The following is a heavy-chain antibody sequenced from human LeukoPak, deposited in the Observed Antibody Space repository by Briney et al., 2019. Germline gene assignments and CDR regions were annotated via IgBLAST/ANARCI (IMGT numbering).Heavy chain of an antibody. V-gene: IGHV3-33*01. CDR2: IWYDGSTK. Sequence: GGSLRLSCAASGFTFSSYGMHWVRQAPGKGLEWVAVIWYDGSTKYYADSVKGGFTISRDNSKNTLYLQMNSLRAEDTAVYYCARDTDGGSAIDYWGQGTLVTVSS. CDR3: ARDTDGGSAIDY. CDR1: GFTFSSYG. D-gene: IGHD1-26*01. J-gene: IGHJ4*02.